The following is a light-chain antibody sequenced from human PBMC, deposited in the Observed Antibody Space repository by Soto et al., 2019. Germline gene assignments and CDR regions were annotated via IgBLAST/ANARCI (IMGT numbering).Light chain of an antibody. V-gene: IGKV3-15*01. CDR2: GAS. CDR3: QQYNNWPFLEWT. CDR1: QSVSSN. Sequence: EIVMTQSPATLSVSPGERATLSCRASQSVSSNLAWYQQKPGQAPRLLIYGASTRATGIPARFSGSGSGTEFTLTISSLQSEDFAVYYCQQYNNWPFLEWTFGQGTKVEIK. J-gene: IGKJ1*01.